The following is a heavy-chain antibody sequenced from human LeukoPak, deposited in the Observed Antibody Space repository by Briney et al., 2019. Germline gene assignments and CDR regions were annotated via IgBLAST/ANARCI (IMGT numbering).Heavy chain of an antibody. CDR2: ISSGSTYT. Sequence: PGGSLRLSCEVSGFTFSDHYMSWIRQAPGKRLEWVSYISSGSTYTNYADSVEGRFTISRDNAKNSLYLQMNSLRAEDTAVYYCARGDYGSDYFDYWGQGTLVTVSS. CDR1: GFTFSDHY. V-gene: IGHV3-11*05. D-gene: IGHD4-17*01. CDR3: ARGDYGSDYFDY. J-gene: IGHJ4*02.